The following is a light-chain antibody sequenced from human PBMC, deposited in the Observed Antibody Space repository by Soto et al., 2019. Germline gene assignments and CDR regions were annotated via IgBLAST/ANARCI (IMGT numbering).Light chain of an antibody. CDR1: NIGSKG. Sequence: SYELTPPPSVSVAPVKTASISCGGNNIGSKGGHGYQQKPGQAPVLVIYSDTDLPPVIPERFSGSNSANLATLTISRVEAGDEADYYCQVWDSGSAHVVFGGGTKLTVL. CDR2: SDT. J-gene: IGLJ2*01. CDR3: QVWDSGSAHVV. V-gene: IGLV3-21*04.